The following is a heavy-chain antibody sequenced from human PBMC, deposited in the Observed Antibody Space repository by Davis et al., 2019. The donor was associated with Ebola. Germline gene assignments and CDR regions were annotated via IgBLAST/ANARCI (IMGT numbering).Heavy chain of an antibody. V-gene: IGHV4-59*01. CDR2: LYYSGNT. CDR1: GGSISSYY. CDR3: ARGLVVVAATYLDY. D-gene: IGHD2-15*01. Sequence: MPSETLSLTCTVSGGSISSYYWSWIRQPPGKGLEWIGYLYYSGNTNYNPSLKSRVTISVDTSKNQFSLKLSSVTAADTAVYYCARGLVVVAATYLDYWGQGTLVTVSS. J-gene: IGHJ4*02.